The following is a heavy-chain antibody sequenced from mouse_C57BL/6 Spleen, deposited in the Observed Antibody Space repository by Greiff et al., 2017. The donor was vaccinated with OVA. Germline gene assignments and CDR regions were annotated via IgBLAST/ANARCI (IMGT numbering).Heavy chain of an antibody. CDR1: GYTFTSYW. J-gene: IGHJ2*01. CDR3: ARWEVYSSYGGY. V-gene: IGHV1-53*01. CDR2: INPSNGGT. D-gene: IGHD1-1*01. Sequence: QVHVKQPGTELVKPGASVKLSCKASGYTFTSYWMHWVKQRPGQGLEWIGNINPSNGGTNYNEKFKSKATLTVDKSSSTAYMQLSSLTSEDSAVYYCARWEVYSSYGGYWGQGTTLTVSS.